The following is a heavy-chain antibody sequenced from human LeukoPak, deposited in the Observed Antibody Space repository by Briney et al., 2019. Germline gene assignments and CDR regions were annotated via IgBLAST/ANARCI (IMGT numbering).Heavy chain of an antibody. CDR1: GYTLTNYG. CDR2: ISAYNANT. D-gene: IGHD3-9*01. Sequence: ASVKVSCTASGYTLTNYGITGVRQTPGQGVEWMGWISAYNANTNNAQKFQGRVTMTTDTSTSTVYMELRSLRSDETAIYYCARTDYVILTAARMDVWGKGTTVTVSS. CDR3: ARTDYVILTAARMDV. J-gene: IGHJ6*04. V-gene: IGHV1-18*04.